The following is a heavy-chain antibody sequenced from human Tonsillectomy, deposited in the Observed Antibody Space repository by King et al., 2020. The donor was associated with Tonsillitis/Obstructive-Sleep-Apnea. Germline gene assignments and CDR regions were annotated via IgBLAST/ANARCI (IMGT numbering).Heavy chain of an antibody. CDR3: ARSLGYYYGSGILDY. J-gene: IGHJ4*02. CDR1: GFTFSSYG. Sequence: VQLVESGGGVVQPGRSLRLSCAASGFTFSSYGMHWVRQAPGKGLEWLAGLWDDGSNKYYEDSVKGRFTISRDNSKNTLYLQMNSLRAEDTAVYYCARSLGYYYGSGILDYWGQGTLVTVSS. CDR2: LWDDGSNK. D-gene: IGHD3-10*01. V-gene: IGHV3-33*01.